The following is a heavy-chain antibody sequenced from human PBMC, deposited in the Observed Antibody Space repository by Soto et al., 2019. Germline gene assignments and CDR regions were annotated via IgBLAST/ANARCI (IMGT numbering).Heavy chain of an antibody. CDR1: GYSFTSLD. J-gene: IGHJ4*02. D-gene: IGHD1-26*01. CDR3: ARGVSAGVDY. V-gene: IGHV1-8*01. CDR2: MEPGTGRT. Sequence: EASVKVSCKASGYSFTSLDINWVRQTAGQGLEWMGWMEPGTGRTGYAQKFQGRVTMTRDTSINTAYMELTTLTSDDTAFYYCARGVSAGVDYWGQGTLVTVSS.